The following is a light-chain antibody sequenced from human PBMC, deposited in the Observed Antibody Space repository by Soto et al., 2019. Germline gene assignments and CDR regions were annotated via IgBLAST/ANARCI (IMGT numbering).Light chain of an antibody. V-gene: IGLV3-1*01. Sequence: ELTQPPSVSVSPGQTASITCSGDKLGDKYACWYQQKPGQSPVLVIYQDSKRPSGIPERFSGSNSGNTATLTISGTQAMDEADYYCQAWDSSTYVVFGGGTKLTVL. CDR3: QAWDSSTYVV. CDR2: QDS. J-gene: IGLJ2*01. CDR1: KLGDKY.